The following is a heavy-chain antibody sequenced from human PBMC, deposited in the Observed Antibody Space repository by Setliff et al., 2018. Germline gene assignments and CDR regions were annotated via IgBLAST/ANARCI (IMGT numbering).Heavy chain of an antibody. CDR3: ATRTYYDSNGYYYAIAGPFDI. D-gene: IGHD3-22*01. CDR2: IYYSGST. J-gene: IGHJ3*02. Sequence: SETLPLTCSVSGGSISSSIYYWGWIRQPPGKGLEWIGSIYYSGSTYYSPSLKRRVTISVDTSKNQFSLKLSSVTAADTAVYYCATRTYYDSNGYYYAIAGPFDIWGQGTMVTVSS. V-gene: IGHV4-39*01. CDR1: GGSISSSIYY.